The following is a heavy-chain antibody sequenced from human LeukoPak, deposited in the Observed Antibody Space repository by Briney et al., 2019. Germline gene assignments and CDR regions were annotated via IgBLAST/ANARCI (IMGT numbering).Heavy chain of an antibody. J-gene: IGHJ5*02. CDR1: GLTFNTAW. D-gene: IGHD1-26*01. CDR3: TTDGKYGHSGTFWFDP. CDR2: VRCENDGGTP. Sequence: GGSLRLSCTVSGLTFNTAWMAWVRQSPEKGLEWVGRVRCENDGGTPDYGGPVKGRFSISRDDSIKTIYLQMNSLKNEDTGVYYCTTDGKYGHSGTFWFDPWGQGTLVTVSS. V-gene: IGHV3-15*01.